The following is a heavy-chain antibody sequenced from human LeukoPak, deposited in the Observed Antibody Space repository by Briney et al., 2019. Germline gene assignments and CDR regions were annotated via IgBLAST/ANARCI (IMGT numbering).Heavy chain of an antibody. CDR2: INPNDRST. Sequence: ASVKVSCKASGYSFTSHYIHWVRQAPGQGLEWMGIINPNDRSTYYARKFQGRVTMTRDTSTSTVYMELSSLRSEDTAVYYCSRVEYQLLPNDYGGQGTLVTVSS. J-gene: IGHJ4*02. D-gene: IGHD2-2*01. V-gene: IGHV1-46*03. CDR3: SRVEYQLLPNDY. CDR1: GYSFTSHY.